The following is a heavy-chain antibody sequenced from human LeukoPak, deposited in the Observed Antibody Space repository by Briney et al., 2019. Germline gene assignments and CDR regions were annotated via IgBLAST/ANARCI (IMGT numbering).Heavy chain of an antibody. CDR3: AKDSGATLRRSWFDP. D-gene: IGHD1-26*01. V-gene: IGHV3-21*04. CDR2: ISSSSSYI. J-gene: IGHJ5*02. Sequence: GGSLRLSCAASGFTFSSYSMNWVRQAPGKGLEWVSSISSSSSYIYYADSVKGRFTISRDNAKNSLYLQMNSLRAEDTALYYCAKDSGATLRRSWFDPWGQGTLVTVSS. CDR1: GFTFSSYS.